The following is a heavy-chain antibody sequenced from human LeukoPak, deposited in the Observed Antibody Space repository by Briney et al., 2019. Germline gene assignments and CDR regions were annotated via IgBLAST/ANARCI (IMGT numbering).Heavy chain of an antibody. J-gene: IGHJ5*02. CDR1: GFTFSSYW. D-gene: IGHD1-26*01. CDR2: IKQDGSEK. V-gene: IGHV3-7*01. CDR3: ARDAASGSSST. Sequence: PGRSLRLSCAASGFTFSSYWMSWVRQAPGKGLEWVANIKQDGSEKYYVDSVKGRFTISRDNAKNSLYLQMNSLRAEDTAVYYCARDAASGSSSTWGQGTLVTVSS.